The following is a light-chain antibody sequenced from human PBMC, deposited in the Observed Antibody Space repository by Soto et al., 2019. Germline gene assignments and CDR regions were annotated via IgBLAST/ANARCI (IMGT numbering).Light chain of an antibody. CDR2: DAS. V-gene: IGKV3D-11*02. CDR3: QQRRSWQVT. CDR1: QSINTY. Sequence: ENILTQSPGTLSLSPEERATLSCRASQSINTYLAWYQQKPGQAPRLLIYDASKRATGIPARFSGSGSGTNFTLTISSLEPEDFAVYYCQQRRSWQVTFGQGTRLEI. J-gene: IGKJ5*01.